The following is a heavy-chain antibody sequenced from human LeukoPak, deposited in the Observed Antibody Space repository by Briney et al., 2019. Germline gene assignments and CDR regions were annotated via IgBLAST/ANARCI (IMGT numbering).Heavy chain of an antibody. J-gene: IGHJ3*02. CDR1: GGSNSSYY. CDR2: IYTSGST. D-gene: IGHD3-3*01. V-gene: IGHV4-4*07. CDR3: ARDSSITIFGVGAFDI. Sequence: PSETLSLTCTVSGGSNSSYYWSWIRQPAGKGLEWIGRIYTSGSTNYNPSLKSRVTMSVDTSKNQFSLKLSSVTAADTAVYYCARDSSITIFGVGAFDIWGQGTMVTVSS.